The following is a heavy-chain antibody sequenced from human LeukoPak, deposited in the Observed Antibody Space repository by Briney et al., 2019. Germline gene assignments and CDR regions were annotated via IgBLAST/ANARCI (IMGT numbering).Heavy chain of an antibody. V-gene: IGHV3-48*01. Sequence: GGSLRLSCAASGFTFSSYSMSWVRQAPGKGLEWISYISSSGSTINYADSVKGRFTISRDSAKNSLYLQMNSLRADDAAVYYCAKGRSSYPMDYIFDFWGQGTLVTVSS. CDR1: GFTFSSYS. CDR2: ISSSGSTI. CDR3: AKGRSSYPMDYIFDF. D-gene: IGHD3-16*02. J-gene: IGHJ4*02.